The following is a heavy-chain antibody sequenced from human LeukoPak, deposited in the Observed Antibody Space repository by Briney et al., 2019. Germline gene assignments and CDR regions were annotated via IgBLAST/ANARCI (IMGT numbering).Heavy chain of an antibody. D-gene: IGHD1-26*01. Sequence: SQTLSLTCTVSGGSISSGDYIWSWIRQPPGKGLEWIGHIYHSGNTYSNPSLKSRLTISVDRSKNQFSLKLSSVTAADTAVYFCATNRVGTYDRPFDIWGQGAMVTVSS. CDR1: GGSISSGDYI. J-gene: IGHJ3*02. CDR2: IYHSGNT. CDR3: ATNRVGTYDRPFDI. V-gene: IGHV4-30-2*01.